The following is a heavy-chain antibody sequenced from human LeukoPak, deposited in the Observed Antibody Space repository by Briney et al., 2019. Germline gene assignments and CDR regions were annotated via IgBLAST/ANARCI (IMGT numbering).Heavy chain of an antibody. Sequence: GGSLRLSCAASGFTFSGYGMHWVRQAPGKGLEWVAFIRDSGTSKYYADSVKGRFTISRDNSKNTLDLQMNSLRAEDTAMYYCTKNLGQWLDFWGQGTLVTVSS. CDR2: IRDSGTSK. J-gene: IGHJ5*01. CDR3: TKNLGQWLDF. V-gene: IGHV3-30*02. CDR1: GFTFSGYG.